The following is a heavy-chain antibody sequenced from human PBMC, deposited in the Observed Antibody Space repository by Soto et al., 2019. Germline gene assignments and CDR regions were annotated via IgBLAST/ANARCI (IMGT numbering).Heavy chain of an antibody. CDR2: ISRHGVTK. V-gene: IGHV3-30*18. J-gene: IGHJ4*02. CDR1: GFTFNNHG. D-gene: IGHD2-21*02. CDR3: AKGSCGGDCDSRGTSFDD. Sequence: QVQLVQSGGGVVQPGRSLRLSCAASGFTFNNHGMHWVRQAPGKGLEWVAVISRHGVTKHYADSVTCRFTISRDNSKNTLFLQMNSLRPEDTAVDYSAKGSCGGDCDSRGTSFDDWCQGTLVSGSS.